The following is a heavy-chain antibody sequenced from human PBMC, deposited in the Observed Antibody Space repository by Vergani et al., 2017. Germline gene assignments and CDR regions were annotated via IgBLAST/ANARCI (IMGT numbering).Heavy chain of an antibody. Sequence: QVQLVQSGAEVKKPGSSVKVSCKASGGTFSSYTISWVRQAPGQGLEWMGRIIPILGIANYAQKFQGRVTITADKSTSTAYMELSSLRSEDTAVYYCARVTMVRGVITNYYWGQGTLVTVSS. J-gene: IGHJ4*02. V-gene: IGHV1-69*02. CDR1: GGTFSSYT. CDR3: ARVTMVRGVITNYY. CDR2: IIPILGIA. D-gene: IGHD3-10*01.